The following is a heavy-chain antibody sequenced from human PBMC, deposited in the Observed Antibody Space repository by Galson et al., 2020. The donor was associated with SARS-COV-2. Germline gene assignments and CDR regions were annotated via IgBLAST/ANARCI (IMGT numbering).Heavy chain of an antibody. J-gene: IGHJ6*02. D-gene: IGHD6-13*01. Sequence: ASVTVSCKASGYTFTGYYMHWVRQAPGQGLEWMGWINPTSGRTNYAQKFQGWVTMTRDTSISTAYMELSRLRSDDTAVYYCARVGIAAAGPLNPLPLYYYYYGMDVWGQGTTVTVSS. V-gene: IGHV1-2*04. CDR1: GYTFTGYY. CDR2: INPTSGRT. CDR3: ARVGIAAAGPLNPLPLYYYYYGMDV.